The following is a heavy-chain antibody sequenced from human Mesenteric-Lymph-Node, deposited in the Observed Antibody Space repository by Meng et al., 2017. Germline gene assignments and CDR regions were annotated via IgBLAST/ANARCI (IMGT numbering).Heavy chain of an antibody. J-gene: IGHJ5*02. CDR3: ARRYGASAYNWFDP. V-gene: IGHV4-34*01. Sequence: VQLQQCGAGLLKPSSTLSLSCAVYVGSFSGYYWSWIRQPPGKGLEWIGEINHSGSTNYNPSLKSRVTISVDTSKNQFSLKLSSVTAADTAVYYCARRYGASAYNWFDPWGQGTLVTVSS. D-gene: IGHD4-17*01. CDR1: VGSFSGYY. CDR2: INHSGST.